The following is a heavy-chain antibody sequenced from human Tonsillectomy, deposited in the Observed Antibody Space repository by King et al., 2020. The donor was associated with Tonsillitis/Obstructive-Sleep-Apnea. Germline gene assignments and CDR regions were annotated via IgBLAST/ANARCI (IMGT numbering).Heavy chain of an antibody. J-gene: IGHJ4*02. CDR1: GFTFSSYA. D-gene: IGHD3-22*01. CDR2: ISYDGSNK. V-gene: IGHV3-30*04. Sequence: VQLVESGGGVVQPGRSLRLSCAASGFTFSSYAMHWVRQAPGKGLEWVAVISYDGSNKYYADSVKGRFTISRDNSKNTLYLQMNSLRAEDTAVYYCARDKTSGGSSGLDYWGQGTLVTVSS. CDR3: ARDKTSGGSSGLDY.